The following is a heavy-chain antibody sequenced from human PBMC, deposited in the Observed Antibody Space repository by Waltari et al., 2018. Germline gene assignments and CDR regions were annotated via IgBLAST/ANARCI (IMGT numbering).Heavy chain of an antibody. Sequence: EVQLLESGGGLVQPGGSLRLSCAGSGITFRGYGMSWVRQAPGKGRGWGSAISGTDETTYYADAVKGRFTVSRDDSENTLFLQMNSLRAEDRAVYYCAKEVSRGWYVGRPFDLWGQGIMVNVSS. V-gene: IGHV3-23*01. D-gene: IGHD6-19*01. CDR3: AKEVSRGWYVGRPFDL. CDR2: ISGTDETT. J-gene: IGHJ4*02. CDR1: GITFRGYG.